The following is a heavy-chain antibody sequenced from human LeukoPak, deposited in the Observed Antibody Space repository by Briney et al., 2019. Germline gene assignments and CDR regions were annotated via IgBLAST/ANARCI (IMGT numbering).Heavy chain of an antibody. V-gene: IGHV1-69*05. CDR2: IIPIFGTA. Sequence: SVKVSCKASGGTFSSYAISWVRQAPGQGLEWMGGIIPIFGTANYAQKFQGRVTITTDESTSTAYMELSSLRSEDTAVYYCASYLGSYFDYFDYWGQGTLVTVSS. CDR1: GGTFSSYA. CDR3: ASYLGSYFDYFDY. J-gene: IGHJ4*02. D-gene: IGHD1-26*01.